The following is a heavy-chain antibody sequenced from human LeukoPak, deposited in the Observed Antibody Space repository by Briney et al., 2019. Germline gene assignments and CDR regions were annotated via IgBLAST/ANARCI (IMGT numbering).Heavy chain of an antibody. CDR1: GFTFTSSA. CDR2: IVVGSGNT. V-gene: IGHV1-58*02. J-gene: IGHJ4*02. D-gene: IGHD6-13*01. Sequence: SVKDSCKASGFTFTSSAMQWVQQARGQRLEWIGWIVVGSGNTNYAQKFQERVTITRDMSTSTAYMELSSLRSEDTAVYYCAASLEYSSSWYLDYWGQGTLVTVSS. CDR3: AASLEYSSSWYLDY.